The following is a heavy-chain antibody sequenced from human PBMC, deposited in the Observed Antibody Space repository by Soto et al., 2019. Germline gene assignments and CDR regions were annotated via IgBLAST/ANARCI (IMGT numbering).Heavy chain of an antibody. CDR1: GGSVSSGDHY. Sequence: SETLSLTCSVSGGSVSSGDHYWAWIRQRPGEGPEWIGSIYYSGSTYNNPSLRSRVSMSIDTSKDQFSLKLKSVTAADTALYFCARQRTSVVTQAYFDVWGPGSLVTVSS. J-gene: IGHJ4*02. CDR2: IYYSGST. CDR3: ARQRTSVVTQAYFDV. D-gene: IGHD2-21*02. V-gene: IGHV4-39*01.